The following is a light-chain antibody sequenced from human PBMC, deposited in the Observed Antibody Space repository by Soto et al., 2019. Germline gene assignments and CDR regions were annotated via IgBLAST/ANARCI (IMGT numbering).Light chain of an antibody. Sequence: QSVLTQPASVSGSPGQSITISCTGTSSDVSGYNYVSWYQQHPGKAPKLMIYEVSNRPSGVSNRFSGSKSGNTASLTISGLQAEDEADYYCSSYTSSSTSVFGTGTKVTVL. V-gene: IGLV2-14*01. J-gene: IGLJ1*01. CDR1: SSDVSGYNY. CDR2: EVS. CDR3: SSYTSSSTSV.